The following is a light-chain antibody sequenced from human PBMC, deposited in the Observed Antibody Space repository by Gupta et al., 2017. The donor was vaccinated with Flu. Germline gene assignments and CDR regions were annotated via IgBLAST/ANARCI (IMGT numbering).Light chain of an antibody. CDR2: LGS. Sequence: DVVMTQSPLFLAVTLGQPASISCRSSQGLVYSDGNTYLHWFQQRPGQSPRRLIHLGSSRDSGVPDRFSGSGSGTYFTLRISRVEADDVGVYYCIQGEHWPRTFGQGTKVEI. CDR3: IQGEHWPRT. J-gene: IGKJ1*01. V-gene: IGKV2-30*01. CDR1: QGLVYSDGNTY.